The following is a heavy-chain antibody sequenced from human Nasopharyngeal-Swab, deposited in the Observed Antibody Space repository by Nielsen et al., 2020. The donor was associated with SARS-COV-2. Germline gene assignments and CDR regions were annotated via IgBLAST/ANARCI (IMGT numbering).Heavy chain of an antibody. CDR3: ARVADYGDKSRFQPLPY. V-gene: IGHV3-23*01. CDR1: GFTFSSYA. J-gene: IGHJ4*02. D-gene: IGHD4-17*01. CDR2: ISGSGGST. Sequence: GESLKISCAASGFTFSSYAMSWVRQAPGKGLEWVSAISGSGGSTYYADSVKGRFTISRDNADKSLYLEMNTLRAEDTAVYFCARVADYGDKSRFQPLPYWGRGTLVTVSS.